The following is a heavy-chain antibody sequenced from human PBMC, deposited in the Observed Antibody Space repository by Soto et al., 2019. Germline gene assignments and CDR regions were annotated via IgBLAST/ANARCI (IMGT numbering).Heavy chain of an antibody. CDR3: ARAGGAYYGMDV. CDR1: GGTFSSYA. CDR2: IIPIFGTA. J-gene: IGHJ6*02. Sequence: QVQLVQSGAEVKKPGSSVKVSCKASGGTFSSYAISWVRQAPGQGLEWMGGIIPIFGTANYAQKFQGRVTSTAEESTSTAYMELSSLRSEDTAGYYCARAGGAYYGMDVWGQGTTVTVSS. D-gene: IGHD2-8*02. V-gene: IGHV1-69*01.